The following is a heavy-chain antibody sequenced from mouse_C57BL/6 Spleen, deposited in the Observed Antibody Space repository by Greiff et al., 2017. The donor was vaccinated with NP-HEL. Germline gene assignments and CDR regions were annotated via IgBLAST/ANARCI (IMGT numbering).Heavy chain of an antibody. CDR2: IWRGGST. Sequence: VQLQQSGPGLVQPSQSLSITCTVSGFSLTSYGVHWVRQSPGKGLEWLGVIWRGGSTDYNAAFMSRLSIPKDNSKSQVFFIMNSLQADDTAIYYCAKKGYNYGSREAMDYWGQGTSVTVSS. CDR3: AKKGYNYGSREAMDY. J-gene: IGHJ4*01. CDR1: GFSLTSYG. V-gene: IGHV2-5*01. D-gene: IGHD1-1*01.